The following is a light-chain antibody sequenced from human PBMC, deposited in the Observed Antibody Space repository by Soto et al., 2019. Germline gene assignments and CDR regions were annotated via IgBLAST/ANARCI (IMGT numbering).Light chain of an antibody. CDR2: QEA. Sequence: EIQMTQSPSTLSASVVDRVTITCRASQSISSWVACYQQKPGKAPELLIYQEASIESGVPSGFSGSGSGTELTITISSMQPDDFVAYYCRQYNSYSGTFGQGAKVDIK. V-gene: IGKV1-5*03. CDR3: RQYNSYSGT. CDR1: QSISSW. J-gene: IGKJ1*01.